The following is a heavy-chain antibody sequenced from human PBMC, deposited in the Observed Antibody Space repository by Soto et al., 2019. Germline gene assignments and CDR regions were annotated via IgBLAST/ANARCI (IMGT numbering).Heavy chain of an antibody. CDR2: IYHSGST. V-gene: IGHV4-38-2*01. J-gene: IGHJ4*02. Sequence: PSETLSLTCAVSGYSISSGYYWGWIRQPPGKGLEWIGSIYHSGSTYYNPSLKSRVTISVDTSKNQFSLKLSSVTAADTAVYYCAIDVLAFDYWGQGTLVTVSS. CDR1: GYSISSGYY. D-gene: IGHD6-6*01. CDR3: AIDVLAFDY.